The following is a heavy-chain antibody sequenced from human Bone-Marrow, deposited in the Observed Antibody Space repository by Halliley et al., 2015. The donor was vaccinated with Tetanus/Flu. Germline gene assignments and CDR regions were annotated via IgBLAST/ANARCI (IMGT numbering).Heavy chain of an antibody. CDR2: IYLGDSVT. CDR1: GFSFPLFW. J-gene: IGHJ4*02. V-gene: IGHV5-51*01. D-gene: IGHD4-4*01. CDR3: ARTLSNAYFALDY. Sequence: QLVQSGAEVKKPGESLKISCKGSGFSFPLFWIAWVRQIPGKGLEWMGIIYLGDSVTRYSPSFQGQVTISADKSTGTAYLEWSSLKASDSALYYCARTLSNAYFALDYWGQGTLFSVSS.